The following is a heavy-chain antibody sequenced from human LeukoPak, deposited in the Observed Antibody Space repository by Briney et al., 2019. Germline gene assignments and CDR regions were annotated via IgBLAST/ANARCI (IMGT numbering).Heavy chain of an antibody. J-gene: IGHJ6*04. Sequence: GGSLRLSCTASGFPFSVYWISWVRQAPGKGLEWVANIKEDGSVQDYVDSVRGRFTISRDNAKNSVYLQMNSLRVDDTAVYYCVGQLLRAVWGKGTTVTVSS. CDR2: IKEDGSVQ. CDR3: VGQLLRAV. D-gene: IGHD2-2*01. V-gene: IGHV3-7*01. CDR1: GFPFSVYW.